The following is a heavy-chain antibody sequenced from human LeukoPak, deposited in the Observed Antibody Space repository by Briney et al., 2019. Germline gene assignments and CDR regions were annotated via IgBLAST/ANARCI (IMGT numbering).Heavy chain of an antibody. J-gene: IGHJ4*02. CDR3: ARAFSYALAPDY. CDR1: GGSISSGGYY. Sequence: SETLSLTCTVSGGSISSGGYYWSWIRQHPGKGLEWIGYIYYSGSTYYNPSLKSRVTISVDTSKNQFSLKLSSVTAADTAVYYCARAFSYALAPDYWGQGTLVTVSS. CDR2: IYYSGST. V-gene: IGHV4-31*03. D-gene: IGHD2-2*01.